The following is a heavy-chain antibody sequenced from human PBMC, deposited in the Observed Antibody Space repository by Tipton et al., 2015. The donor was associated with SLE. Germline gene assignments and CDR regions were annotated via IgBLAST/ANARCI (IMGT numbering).Heavy chain of an antibody. J-gene: IGHJ5*02. Sequence: TLSLTCSVSGGSISGTHYYWDWFLQPPGKGPEWIGRITNNGNTYYIPSLQSRVTMSVDTSKNHFSLKLSSVTAADTAVYYCARHDTNYGRNWFDPWGQGTLVTVSS. CDR2: ITNNGNT. CDR3: ARHDTNYGRNWFDP. D-gene: IGHD2-8*01. CDR1: GGSISGTHYY. V-gene: IGHV4-39*01.